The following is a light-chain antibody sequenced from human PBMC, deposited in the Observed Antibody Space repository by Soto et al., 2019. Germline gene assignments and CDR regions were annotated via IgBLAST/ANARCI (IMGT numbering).Light chain of an antibody. Sequence: EVLLTHSPGTLSLSPGERATLSCRASQSISSYLAWYQQKPGQAPRLLIYGASSRATGIPDRFSGSGSGTDFTLTISSLEPEDLAVYYCQQRSNWPRTFGQGTKVDIK. CDR1: QSISSY. V-gene: IGKV3D-20*02. CDR3: QQRSNWPRT. J-gene: IGKJ1*01. CDR2: GAS.